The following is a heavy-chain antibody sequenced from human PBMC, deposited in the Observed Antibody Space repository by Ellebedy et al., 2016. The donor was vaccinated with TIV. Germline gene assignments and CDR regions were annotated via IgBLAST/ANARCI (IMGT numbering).Heavy chain of an antibody. Sequence: MPSETLSLTCTVSGGSVSSGSNYWSWIRQPPGKGLEWIGYIYYSGSTNYNPSLKSRVSISVDTSTNQFTLKLSSVTAEDTALYYCARGSAVPTTVADYWGQGTLVTVSS. D-gene: IGHD1-14*01. V-gene: IGHV4-61*01. CDR3: ARGSAVPTTVADY. J-gene: IGHJ4*02. CDR1: GGSVSSGSNY. CDR2: IYYSGST.